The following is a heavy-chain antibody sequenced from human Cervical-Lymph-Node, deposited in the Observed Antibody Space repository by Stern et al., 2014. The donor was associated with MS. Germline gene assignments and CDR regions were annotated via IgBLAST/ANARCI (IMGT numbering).Heavy chain of an antibody. V-gene: IGHV1-69*01. Sequence: QLVESGAEVKKPGSSVKVSCKASGGTFSNYAISWVRQAPGQGLEWMGWIIPIFGTENYAQKFQGRVTITGDESTSTTYMELSSLRSEDTAVYYCASLLGRIAVASVDYWGQGTLVTVSS. D-gene: IGHD6-19*01. J-gene: IGHJ4*02. CDR1: GGTFSNYA. CDR2: IIPIFGTE. CDR3: ASLLGRIAVASVDY.